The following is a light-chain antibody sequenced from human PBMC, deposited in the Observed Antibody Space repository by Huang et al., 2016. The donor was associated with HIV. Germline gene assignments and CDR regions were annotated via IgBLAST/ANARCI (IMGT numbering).Light chain of an antibody. J-gene: IGKJ2*01. CDR3: QQRSNWPPMYT. CDR2: DAS. CDR1: QSVSNY. Sequence: EIVLTQSPATLSLSPGEIDTLSCRASQSVSNYLACYQQKPGQAPLLLIYDASNRATGIPARFSGSGSVTDFTLTISSLEPEDFAVYYCQQRSNWPPMYTFGQGTKLEIK. V-gene: IGKV3-11*01.